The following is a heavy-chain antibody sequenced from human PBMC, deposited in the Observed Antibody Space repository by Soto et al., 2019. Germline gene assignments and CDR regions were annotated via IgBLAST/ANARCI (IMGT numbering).Heavy chain of an antibody. D-gene: IGHD3-22*01. J-gene: IGHJ4*02. Sequence: PSETLSLTCTVSGGSISSGGYYWSWIRQHPGKGLEWIGYIYYSGSTYYNPSLKSRVTISVDTSKNQFSLKLSSETAADTAVYYCARGDYYDSSGYPGSFDYWGQGTLVTVSS. CDR1: GGSISSGGYY. CDR2: IYYSGST. CDR3: ARGDYYDSSGYPGSFDY. V-gene: IGHV4-31*03.